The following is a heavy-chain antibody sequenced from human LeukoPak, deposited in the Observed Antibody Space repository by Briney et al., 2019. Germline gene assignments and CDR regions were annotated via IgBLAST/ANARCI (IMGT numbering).Heavy chain of an antibody. D-gene: IGHD3-3*01. Sequence: PGGSLRLSCTASGFTFNTYNMNWVRQAPGKGLEWISYITSGSTTTDYADSVKGRFTISRNNAENSLYLQMNSLRAEDTAVYYCARSGAYDARNHWGQGAQVTVSS. CDR2: ITSGSTTT. J-gene: IGHJ5*02. CDR1: GFTFNTYN. CDR3: ARSGAYDARNH. V-gene: IGHV3-48*01.